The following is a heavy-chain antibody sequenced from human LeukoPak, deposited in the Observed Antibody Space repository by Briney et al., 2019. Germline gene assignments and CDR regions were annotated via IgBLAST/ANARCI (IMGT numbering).Heavy chain of an antibody. CDR2: IHWNGGST. CDR1: GFNFDDYG. J-gene: IGHJ4*02. CDR3: AKDRALAGTTVIDY. Sequence: GGSLRLSCAASGFNFDDYGMSWVRQAPGKGLEWVSGIHWNGGSTGYADSVKGRFTISRDNAKNSLYLQMNSLRAEDTAVYYCAKDRALAGTTVIDYWGQGTLVTVSS. V-gene: IGHV3-20*04. D-gene: IGHD6-19*01.